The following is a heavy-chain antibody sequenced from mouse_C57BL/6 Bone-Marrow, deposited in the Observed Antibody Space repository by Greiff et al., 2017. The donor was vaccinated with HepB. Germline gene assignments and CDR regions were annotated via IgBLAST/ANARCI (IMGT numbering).Heavy chain of an antibody. CDR2: IDPENGDT. Sequence: VQLQQSGAELVRPGASVKLSCTASGFNIKDDYMNWVKQRPEQGLEWIGWIDPENGDTEYASKFQGKATITADTSSNTAYLKLSSLTSEDTAVYDCTTGEFGTYDRYYAMDYWGQGTSVTVSS. J-gene: IGHJ4*01. V-gene: IGHV14-4*01. CDR3: TTGEFGTYDRYYAMDY. CDR1: GFNIKDDY. D-gene: IGHD5-1*01.